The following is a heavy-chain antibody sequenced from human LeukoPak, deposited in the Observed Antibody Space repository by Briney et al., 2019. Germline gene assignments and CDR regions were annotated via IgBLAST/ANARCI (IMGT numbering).Heavy chain of an antibody. CDR3: ARVGATGYYYYMDV. V-gene: IGHV4-59*11. CDR1: GGSISSHY. Sequence: SETLSLTCTVSGGSISSHYWSSIRQPPGKGLEWIGYIYYSGSTNYNPSLKSRVTISVDTSKNQFSLKLSSVTAADTAVYYCARVGATGYYYYMDVWGKGTTVTVSS. CDR2: IYYSGST. D-gene: IGHD1-26*01. J-gene: IGHJ6*03.